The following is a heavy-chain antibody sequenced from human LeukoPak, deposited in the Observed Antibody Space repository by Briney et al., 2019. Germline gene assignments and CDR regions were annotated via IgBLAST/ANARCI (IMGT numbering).Heavy chain of an antibody. Sequence: GGSLRLSCAASGFTFSSYSMNWVRQAPGKGLEWVSSISSSSSSYIYYADSVKGRFTISRDNAKNSLYLQMNSLRAEDTAVYYCARVDCSSTSCAGYYYYYGMDVWGQGTTVTVSS. CDR2: ISSSSSSYI. CDR1: GFTFSSYS. V-gene: IGHV3-21*01. CDR3: ARVDCSSTSCAGYYYYYGMDV. J-gene: IGHJ6*02. D-gene: IGHD2-2*01.